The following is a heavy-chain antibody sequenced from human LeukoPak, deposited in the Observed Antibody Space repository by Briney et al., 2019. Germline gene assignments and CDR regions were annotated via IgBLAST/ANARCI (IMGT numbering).Heavy chain of an antibody. D-gene: IGHD2-21*01. Sequence: GGSLRLSCAASGFTFSSTYMSWVRQSPGKGLEWVSVVYKDGKMFYIDSVRGRFAISRDTSKNTVYLQMNNLRAEDTAVYYGASRHCSGGDCYFAGADPFDHWGQGTLVTVSS. V-gene: IGHV3-53*01. J-gene: IGHJ4*02. CDR1: GFTFSSTY. CDR2: VYKDGKM. CDR3: ASRHCSGGDCYFAGADPFDH.